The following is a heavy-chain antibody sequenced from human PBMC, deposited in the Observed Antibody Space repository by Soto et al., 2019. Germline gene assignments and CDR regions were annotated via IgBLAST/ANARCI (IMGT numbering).Heavy chain of an antibody. D-gene: IGHD3-22*01. Sequence: SETLSLTCTVSGGSISSYYWSWIRQPPGKGLEWIGYIYYSGSTNYNPSLKSRVTISVDTSKNQFSLKLSSVTAADTAVYYCARAQSVPITMVVVIPGWFDPWGQGTLVTVSS. V-gene: IGHV4-59*08. CDR2: IYYSGST. J-gene: IGHJ5*02. CDR3: ARAQSVPITMVVVIPGWFDP. CDR1: GGSISSYY.